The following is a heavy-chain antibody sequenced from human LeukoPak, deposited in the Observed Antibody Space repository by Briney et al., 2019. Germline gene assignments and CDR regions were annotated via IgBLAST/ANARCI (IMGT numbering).Heavy chain of an antibody. CDR2: IYYSGST. J-gene: IGHJ4*02. CDR1: GGSISSGGYY. V-gene: IGHV4-31*03. D-gene: IGHD3-22*01. Sequence: PSQTLSLTCTVSGGSISSGGYYWSWIRQHPGKGLEWIGYIYYSGSTYYNPSLKSRVTISVDTSKNQFSLKLSSVTAADTAVYYCARGHTYYYDSSGYYFDYWGQGTLVTVSS. CDR3: ARGHTYYYDSSGYYFDY.